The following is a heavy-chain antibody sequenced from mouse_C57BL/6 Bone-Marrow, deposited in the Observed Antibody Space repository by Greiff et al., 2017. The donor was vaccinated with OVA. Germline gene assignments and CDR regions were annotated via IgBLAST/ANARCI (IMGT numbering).Heavy chain of an antibody. J-gene: IGHJ4*01. CDR3: ARRLLLRFLYYYAMDY. Sequence: QVQLQQPGAELVKPGASVKLSCKASGYTFTSYWMHWVKQRPGQGLEWIGMIHPNSGSTNYNEKLKSKATLTVDKSYSTAYMQLSSLTSEDSAVYYCARRLLLRFLYYYAMDYWGQGTSVTVSS. V-gene: IGHV1-64*01. CDR1: GYTFTSYW. D-gene: IGHD1-1*01. CDR2: IHPNSGST.